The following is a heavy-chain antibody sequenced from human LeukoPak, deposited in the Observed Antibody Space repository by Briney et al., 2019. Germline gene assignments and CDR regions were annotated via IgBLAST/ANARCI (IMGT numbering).Heavy chain of an antibody. Sequence: GGSLRLSCAASGFTFSTYAMTWVRQAPGKGLEWVSGISTSGDRTYYADSVKGRFTISRDNSKNTLYLHMNSLRAEDTAEYYCARSVVGTSCCTAVDYWGQGTLVTVSS. J-gene: IGHJ4*02. CDR3: ARSVVGTSCCTAVDY. CDR1: GFTFSTYA. CDR2: ISTSGDRT. D-gene: IGHD1-26*01. V-gene: IGHV3-23*01.